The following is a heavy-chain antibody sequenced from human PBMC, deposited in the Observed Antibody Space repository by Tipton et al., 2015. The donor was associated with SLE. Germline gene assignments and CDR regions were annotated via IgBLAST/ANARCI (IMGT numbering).Heavy chain of an antibody. V-gene: IGHV4-59*01. CDR1: GGSISSYY. CDR2: IYYSGST. D-gene: IGHD6-19*01. J-gene: IGHJ5*02. Sequence: TLSLTCTVSGGSISSYYWSWIRQPPGKGLEWIGYIYYSGSTYYNPSLKSQVTISVDTSKNQFSLKLSSVTAADTAVYYWAREGYSSGWAEVLWFDPWGQGTLVTVSS. CDR3: AREGYSSGWAEVLWFDP.